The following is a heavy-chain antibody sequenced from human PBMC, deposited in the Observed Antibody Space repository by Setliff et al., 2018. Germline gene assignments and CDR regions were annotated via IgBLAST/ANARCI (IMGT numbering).Heavy chain of an antibody. CDR3: ARDRWDYCDYRAMNPYFYSGMDV. J-gene: IGHJ6*02. CDR2: VYHSGST. V-gene: IGHV4-38-2*02. Sequence: SETLSLTCTVSGYSISSAYCWGWIRQPPGKELEYIGSVYHSGSTYYNPSLKSRVTISVDTSKNQFSLKLSSVTAADTAVYYCARDRWDYCDYRAMNPYFYSGMDVWGQGTTVTVSS. CDR1: GYSISSAYC. D-gene: IGHD4-17*01.